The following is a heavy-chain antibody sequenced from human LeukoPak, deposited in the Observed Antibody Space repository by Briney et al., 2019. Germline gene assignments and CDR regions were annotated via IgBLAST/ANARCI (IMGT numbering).Heavy chain of an antibody. CDR2: ISAYNGNT. CDR1: GYTFTSYG. V-gene: IGHV1-18*04. CDR3: ARAKLWFGEFYYFDY. D-gene: IGHD3-10*01. Sequence: ASVKVSCKASGYTFTSYGISWVRQAPGQGLEWMGWISAYNGNTNYAQKLQGRVTMTTDTSTSTAYMELRSLRSDDSAVYYCARAKLWFGEFYYFDYWGQGTLVTVSS. J-gene: IGHJ4*02.